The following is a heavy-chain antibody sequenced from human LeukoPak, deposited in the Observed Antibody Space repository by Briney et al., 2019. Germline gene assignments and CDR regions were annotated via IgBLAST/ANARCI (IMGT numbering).Heavy chain of an antibody. Sequence: GGSLRLSCAASGFTFSDYYMSWIRQAPGKGLEWVSYISSSGGTMYYADSVKGRFTISRGNAKNSPYLQMNSLRAEDTAVYYCASNYDFWSGYFLHSSFDYWGQGTLVTVSS. V-gene: IGHV3-11*01. J-gene: IGHJ4*02. CDR3: ASNYDFWSGYFLHSSFDY. CDR1: GFTFSDYY. CDR2: ISSSGGTM. D-gene: IGHD3-3*01.